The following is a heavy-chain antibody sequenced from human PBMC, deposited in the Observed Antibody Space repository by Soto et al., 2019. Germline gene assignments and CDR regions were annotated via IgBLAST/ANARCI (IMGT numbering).Heavy chain of an antibody. J-gene: IGHJ4*02. Sequence: EVQLVESGGGLVQPGESLRLSCAASGFSFSRSWMHWVRQIPGKGLEWVSRINYDGRAISYADSVKGRFTMSRDNAKNTVFLQMNSLSAEDTAVYYCARDGPEDWPEASGLDYWGQGTPVTVSS. D-gene: IGHD3-3*01. CDR2: INYDGRAI. CDR1: GFSFSRSW. CDR3: ARDGPEDWPEASGLDY. V-gene: IGHV3-74*01.